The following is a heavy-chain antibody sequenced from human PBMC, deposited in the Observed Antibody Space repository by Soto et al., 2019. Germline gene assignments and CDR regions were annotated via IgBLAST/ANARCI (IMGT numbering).Heavy chain of an antibody. V-gene: IGHV3-21*01. D-gene: IGHD4-4*01. J-gene: IGHJ6*02. CDR1: GFTFSSYS. Sequence: GGSLKLSCAASGFTFSSYSMNWVRQAPGKGLEWVSSSSSSSTYIYYADSVKGRFTISRDNPNNPLYLQMNSLRAEDTAVYFCARVYYSNLPYYFYYMDVWGQGTTVTVSS. CDR2: SSSSSTYI. CDR3: ARVYYSNLPYYFYYMDV.